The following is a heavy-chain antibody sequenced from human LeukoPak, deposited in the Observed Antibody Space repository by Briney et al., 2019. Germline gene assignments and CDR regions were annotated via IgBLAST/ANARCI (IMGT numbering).Heavy chain of an antibody. J-gene: IGHJ5*02. CDR1: GYTFTSYG. CDR2: ISAYNGNT. Sequence: ASVKVSCKASGYTFTSYGISWVRQAPGQGLEWMGWISAYNGNTNYAQKLQGRVTMTTDTSTSTAYMELRSLRSDDTAVYYCARVKQWLVKGWFDPWGQGTLVTVSS. CDR3: ARVKQWLVKGWFDP. D-gene: IGHD6-19*01. V-gene: IGHV1-18*01.